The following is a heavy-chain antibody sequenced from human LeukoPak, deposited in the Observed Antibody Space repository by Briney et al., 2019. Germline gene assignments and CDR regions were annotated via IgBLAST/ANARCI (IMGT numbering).Heavy chain of an antibody. CDR1: GGSISSGGYY. Sequence: SETLSLTCTLSGGSISSGGYYWSWIRQHPGKGLEWIGYIYYSGSTYYNPSLKSRVIISVDTSKNQFSLKLSSVTAADTAVYYCARVIGYRHDYWGQGTLVTVSS. CDR3: ARVIGYRHDY. CDR2: IYYSGST. D-gene: IGHD5-18*01. J-gene: IGHJ4*02. V-gene: IGHV4-31*03.